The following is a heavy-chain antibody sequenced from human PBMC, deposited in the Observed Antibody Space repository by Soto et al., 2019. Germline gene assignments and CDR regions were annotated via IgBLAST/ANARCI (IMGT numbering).Heavy chain of an antibody. D-gene: IGHD4-4*01. CDR2: IDGSGGRT. CDR3: AKDRLPTVTHDY. CDR1: GFTFSSYD. Sequence: PGGSLRLSCAASGFTFSSYDMNWVRQAPGKGLEWVSAIDGSGGRTFYADSVKGRFTISRGNSRDTLYLQMNSLRAEDTAVYYCAKDRLPTVTHDYWGQGTLVTVSS. V-gene: IGHV3-23*01. J-gene: IGHJ4*02.